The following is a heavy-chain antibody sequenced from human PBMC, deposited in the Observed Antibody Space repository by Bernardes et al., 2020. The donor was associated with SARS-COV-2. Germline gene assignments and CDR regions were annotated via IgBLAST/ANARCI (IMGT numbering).Heavy chain of an antibody. CDR1: GGSFSDSY. D-gene: IGHD3-22*01. V-gene: IGHV4-34*01. CDR3: ASERGYYYDRSGSLVGDV. CDR2: IKYDGST. J-gene: IGHJ6*02. Sequence: SETLSLTCGVYGGSFSDSYWSWIRQPPGKGLEWIGEIKYDGSTNYNSSLKSRLTMSVDTSKNQFSLRLSSVTAADTAVYYCASERGYYYDRSGSLVGDVWGQGTTVTVSS.